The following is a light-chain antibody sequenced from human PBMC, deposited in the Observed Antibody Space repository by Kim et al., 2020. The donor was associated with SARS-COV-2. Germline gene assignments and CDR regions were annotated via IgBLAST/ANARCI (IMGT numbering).Light chain of an antibody. J-gene: IGLJ2*01. Sequence: PGVTVTLTCGSTTGPVTSGHYPYWVQQKPGQAPRTLFYDTNNRHSWTPARFSGSLLGGKAALTLSGAQPEDEAEYYCLLSYSGARVFGGGTKLTVL. CDR1: TGPVTSGHY. CDR2: DTN. CDR3: LLSYSGARV. V-gene: IGLV7-46*01.